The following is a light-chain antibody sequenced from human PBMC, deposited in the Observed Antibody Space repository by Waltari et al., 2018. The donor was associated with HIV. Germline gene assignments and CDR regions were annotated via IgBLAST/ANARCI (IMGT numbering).Light chain of an antibody. V-gene: IGKV1-39*01. Sequence: DIQMTQSPSSLSASVGDRATITCRASQSISSYLNWYQQKPGKAPKLLIYAASSLQSGVPSRFSGSGSGTDFTLTISSLQPEDFATYYCQQSYSLWTFGQGTKVEIK. J-gene: IGKJ1*01. CDR2: AAS. CDR1: QSISSY. CDR3: QQSYSLWT.